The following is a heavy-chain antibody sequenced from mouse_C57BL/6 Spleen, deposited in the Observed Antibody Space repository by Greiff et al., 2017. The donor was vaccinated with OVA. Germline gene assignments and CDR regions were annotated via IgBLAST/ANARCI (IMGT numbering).Heavy chain of an antibody. CDR3: ARSSGVYDYGVYAY. CDR2: IDPSDSET. D-gene: IGHD2-4*01. Sequence: QVQLQQPGAELVRPGSSVKLSCKASGYTFTSYWMHWVKQRPIQGLEWIGNIDPSDSETHYNQKFKDKATLTVDKSSSTAYMQLSSLTSEDSAVYYCARSSGVYDYGVYAYWGQGTLVTVSA. J-gene: IGHJ3*01. CDR1: GYTFTSYW. V-gene: IGHV1-52*01.